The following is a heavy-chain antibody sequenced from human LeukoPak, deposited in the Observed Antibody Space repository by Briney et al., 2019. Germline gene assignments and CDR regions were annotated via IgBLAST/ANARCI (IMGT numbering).Heavy chain of an antibody. CDR3: ARRLIAAAWAPGGAFDI. CDR2: IYYSGST. V-gene: IGHV4-39*01. Sequence: SETLSLTCTVSGGSISNSNYYWGWIRQPPGKGLEWIGSIYYSGSTNYNPSLTSRVTISVDTSKNQFSLKLSSVTAADTAVYYCARRLIAAAWAPGGAFDIWGQGTMVTVSS. D-gene: IGHD6-13*01. J-gene: IGHJ3*02. CDR1: GGSISNSNYY.